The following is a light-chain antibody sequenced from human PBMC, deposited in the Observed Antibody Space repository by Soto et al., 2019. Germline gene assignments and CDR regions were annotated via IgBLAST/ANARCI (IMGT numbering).Light chain of an antibody. J-gene: IGKJ4*01. CDR1: QDISNF. CDR3: QKYSSAPLT. Sequence: DIQITQSPSSLSASVGGRVTITCRSSQDISNFLAWYQQKPGEPPQLLIYAASTLQSGVPSRFSASGSGTDFTLTVTNLQPEDFATYYCQKYSSAPLTFGGGTKVDIK. V-gene: IGKV1-27*01. CDR2: AAS.